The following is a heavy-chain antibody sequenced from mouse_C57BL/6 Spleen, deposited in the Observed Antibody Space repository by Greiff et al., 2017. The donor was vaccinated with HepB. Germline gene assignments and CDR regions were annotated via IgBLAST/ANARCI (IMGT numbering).Heavy chain of an antibody. J-gene: IGHJ3*01. V-gene: IGHV5-6*01. D-gene: IGHD2-5*01. CDR1: GFTFSSYG. CDR3: ARQTAYYSNPWFAY. Sequence: EVMLVESGGDLVKPGGSLKLSCAASGFTFSSYGMSWVRQTPDKRLEWVATISSGGSYTYYPDSVKGRFTISRDNAKNTLYLQMSSLKSEDTAMYYCARQTAYYSNPWFAYWGQGTLVTVSA. CDR2: ISSGGSYT.